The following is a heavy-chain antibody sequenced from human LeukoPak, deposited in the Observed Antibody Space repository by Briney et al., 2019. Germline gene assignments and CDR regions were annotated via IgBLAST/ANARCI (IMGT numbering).Heavy chain of an antibody. CDR1: GFTFSSYS. D-gene: IGHD3-10*01. CDR2: ISSSSNTI. Sequence: PGGSLRLSCAASGFTFSSYSMNWVRQAPGKGLEWVSYISSSSNTIHYAESVKGRFTISRDNAKNSLYLQMNSLRAEDTAVYYCARLGGHLWFGELYDYWGQGTLVTVSS. CDR3: ARLGGHLWFGELYDY. V-gene: IGHV3-48*01. J-gene: IGHJ4*02.